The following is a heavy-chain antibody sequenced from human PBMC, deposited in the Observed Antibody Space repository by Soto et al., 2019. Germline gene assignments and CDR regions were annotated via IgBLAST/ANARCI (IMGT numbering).Heavy chain of an antibody. CDR3: TRHEDYYDSRKFDP. J-gene: IGHJ5*02. V-gene: IGHV3-73*01. CDR2: IRSKANSYAT. CDR1: GFTFSSYA. Sequence: GGSLRLSCAASGFTFSSYAMSWVRQAPGKGLEWVGRIRSKANSYATAYAASVKGRFTISRDDSKNTAYLQMNSLKTEDTAVYYCTRHEDYYDSRKFDPWGQGTLVTVSS. D-gene: IGHD3-22*01.